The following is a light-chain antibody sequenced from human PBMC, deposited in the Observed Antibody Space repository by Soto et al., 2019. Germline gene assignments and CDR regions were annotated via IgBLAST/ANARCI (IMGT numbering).Light chain of an antibody. J-gene: IGKJ1*01. Sequence: DIVMTQSPDSLAVSLGERATINCKSSQSVLYSSNNNNYIAWYQQKPGQPPKLIIYWASTRESGVPDRFSGSGSGTEFTLTISSLQPDDFATYYCQQYNTYWTFGQGTKVDIK. CDR2: WAS. CDR3: QQYNTYWT. V-gene: IGKV4-1*01. CDR1: QSVLYSSNNNNY.